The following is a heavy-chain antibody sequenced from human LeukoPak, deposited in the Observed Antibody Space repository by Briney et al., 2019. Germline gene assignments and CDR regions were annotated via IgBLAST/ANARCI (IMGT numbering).Heavy chain of an antibody. CDR3: VRSGYSSGWYRS. CDR2: LLSGGAT. Sequence: GGSLRLSCAASDFSVNTNYMNWVRQAPGKGLEWVSVLLSGGATYYADSVKGRFTISRDNSKNTLYLQMNSLTADDTAVYYCVRSGYSSGWYRSWGQGTLVTVSS. CDR1: DFSVNTNY. J-gene: IGHJ4*02. D-gene: IGHD6-19*01. V-gene: IGHV3-53*01.